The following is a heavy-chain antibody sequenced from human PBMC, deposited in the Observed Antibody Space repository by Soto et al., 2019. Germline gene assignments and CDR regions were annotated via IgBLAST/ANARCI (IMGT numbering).Heavy chain of an antibody. J-gene: IGHJ6*02. CDR3: AKDTSIAVAGRSSMDV. Sequence: SVKVSCKASGGTFSSSGFSWVRQAPGQGLEWMGMIVPSLDTTNYAQKFQARVTITADEVTSTAYMELRSLRAEDTALYYCAKDTSIAVAGRSSMDVWGQGTTVTVSS. V-gene: IGHV1-69*11. CDR1: GGTFSSSG. CDR2: IVPSLDTT. D-gene: IGHD6-19*01.